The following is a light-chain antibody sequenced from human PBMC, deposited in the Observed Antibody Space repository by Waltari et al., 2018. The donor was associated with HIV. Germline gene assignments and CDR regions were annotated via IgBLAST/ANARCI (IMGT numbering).Light chain of an antibody. Sequence: QSVLTHPPSASGTPEQNVTISCSGNTSNIATNILTWYQQCPGRAPKLPIYSNNQRPSGVPARFSGSKSGTSASLAISGLQSEDEADYFCAAWDDTLNGLFGGGTKLTVL. J-gene: IGLJ2*01. CDR3: AAWDDTLNGL. CDR2: SNN. V-gene: IGLV1-44*01. CDR1: TSNIATNI.